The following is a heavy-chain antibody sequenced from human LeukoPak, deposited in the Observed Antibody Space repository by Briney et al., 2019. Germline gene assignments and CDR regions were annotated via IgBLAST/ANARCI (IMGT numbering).Heavy chain of an antibody. J-gene: IGHJ4*02. CDR3: AKGPRTYIVTTMIFEY. CDR1: GFTFSRHG. V-gene: IGHV3-23*01. D-gene: IGHD5-12*01. CDR2: ISGSGVST. Sequence: GGSLRLSCAASGFTFSRHGMSWVRQAPGKGLEWVSAISGSGVSTYYADSVKGRFTISRDNSKNTLYLQINSLRAEDTAVYYCAKGPRTYIVTTMIFEYWGQGTLVTVS.